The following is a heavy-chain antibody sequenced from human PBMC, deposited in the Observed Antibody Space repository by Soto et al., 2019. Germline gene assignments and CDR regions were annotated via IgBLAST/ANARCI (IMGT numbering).Heavy chain of an antibody. V-gene: IGHV6-1*01. CDR2: TSYRSKWYN. Sequence: QVQLQQSGPGLVKPSQTLSLTCDISGDSVSSNSADWNWIRQYPSRGLEWLGSTSYRSKWYNDYAVSVKRLITVNPDQSTNQFALQLNSVTPEDTALYYCASYDRGGYGFDYWCQGTLVTVSS. CDR3: ASYDRGGYGFDY. J-gene: IGHJ4*02. D-gene: IGHD3-22*01. CDR1: GDSVSSNSAD.